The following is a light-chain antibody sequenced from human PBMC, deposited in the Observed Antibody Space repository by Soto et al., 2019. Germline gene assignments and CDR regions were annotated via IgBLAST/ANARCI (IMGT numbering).Light chain of an antibody. V-gene: IGKV3-20*01. CDR3: QQYGSSPWT. J-gene: IGKJ1*01. CDR1: QSVRSNS. CDR2: GAS. Sequence: EIVLTQSPRTLSLSPGESATLPCTASQSVRSNSLAWYQQKPGQAPRLLMFGASGRATGIPDRFSGSGSGTDFTLTISRLEPEDFAVYYCQQYGSSPWTFGQGTKVEIK.